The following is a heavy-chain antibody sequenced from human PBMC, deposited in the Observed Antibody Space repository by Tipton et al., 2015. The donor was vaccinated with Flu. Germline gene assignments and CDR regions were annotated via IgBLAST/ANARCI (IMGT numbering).Heavy chain of an antibody. D-gene: IGHD1-1*01. Sequence: SLRLSCAASGFNFDDFGMSWVRQAPGKGLEWVAGMNWNGGYFGYGDSVKGRVTISRDSATNSLYLQMGGLRTEDTALYYCTRDFAMGWNFFADLWGQRSLVIVSS. CDR1: GFNFDDFG. CDR2: MNWNGGYF. V-gene: IGHV3-20*04. J-gene: IGHJ5*02. CDR3: TRDFAMGWNFFADL.